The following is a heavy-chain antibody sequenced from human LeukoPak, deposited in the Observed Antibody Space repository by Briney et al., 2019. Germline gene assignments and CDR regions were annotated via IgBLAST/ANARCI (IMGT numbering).Heavy chain of an antibody. D-gene: IGHD3-22*01. Sequence: ASVKVSCKASGYTFTGYYMHWVRQAPGQGLGWMGWINPNSGGTNYAQKFQGRVTMTRDTSISTAYMELSSLRSEDTAVYYCARDPTNYYDSSGIWGQGTLVTVSS. CDR3: ARDPTNYYDSSGI. V-gene: IGHV1-2*02. J-gene: IGHJ4*02. CDR2: INPNSGGT. CDR1: GYTFTGYY.